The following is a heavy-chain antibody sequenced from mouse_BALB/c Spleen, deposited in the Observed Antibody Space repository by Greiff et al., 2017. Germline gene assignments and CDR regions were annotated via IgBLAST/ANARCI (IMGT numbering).Heavy chain of an antibody. V-gene: IGHV1-4*02. CDR2: INPSSGYT. Sequence: VQLQQSAAELARPGASVKMSCKASGYTFTSYTMHWVKQRPGQGLEWIGYINPSSGYTEYNQKFKDKTTLTADKSSSTAYMQLSSLTSEDSAVYYCARRQDYAMDYWGQGTSVTVSS. CDR3: ARRQDYAMDY. J-gene: IGHJ4*01. D-gene: IGHD6-1*01. CDR1: GYTFTSYT.